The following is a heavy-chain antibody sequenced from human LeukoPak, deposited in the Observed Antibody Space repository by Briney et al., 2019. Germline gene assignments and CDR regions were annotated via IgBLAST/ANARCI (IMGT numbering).Heavy chain of an antibody. V-gene: IGHV3-23*01. CDR2: ISGSGGST. Sequence: GGSLRLSCAASGFTLSSYAMSRVRQAPGKGLEWVSAISGSGGSTYYADSVKGRFPISRDNSKNTLYLQRNSLRAEDTAVYYCAKDRNYYDSSGYYYPGAFDIWGQGTMVTVSS. CDR3: AKDRNYYDSSGYYYPGAFDI. D-gene: IGHD3-22*01. CDR1: GFTLSSYA. J-gene: IGHJ3*02.